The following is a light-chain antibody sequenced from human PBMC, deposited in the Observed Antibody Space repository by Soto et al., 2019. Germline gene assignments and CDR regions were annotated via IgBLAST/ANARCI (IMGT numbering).Light chain of an antibody. CDR3: QQYNNWPIT. Sequence: ESVLTQSQASLSLSHGERATLSCRASQSIGRNLVWCQQKPGQAPRLLIYAASTRATGVPARFSGSGSGTEFTLTISSLQSEDFAVYYCQQYNNWPITFGQGTRLEIK. CDR2: AAS. V-gene: IGKV3-15*01. CDR1: QSIGRN. J-gene: IGKJ5*01.